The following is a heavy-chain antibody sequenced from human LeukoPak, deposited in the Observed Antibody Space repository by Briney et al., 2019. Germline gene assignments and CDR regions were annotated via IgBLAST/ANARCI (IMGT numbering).Heavy chain of an antibody. CDR3: AKGGFTIFKPFDY. V-gene: IGHV3-11*01. J-gene: IGHJ4*02. CDR1: GFTFSDYY. D-gene: IGHD3-9*01. Sequence: GGSLRLSCAASGFTFSDYYMSWIRQAPGKGLEWASYISSSGSTIYYADSVKGRFTISRDNPKNSLYLQMNSLRAEDTAVYYCAKGGFTIFKPFDYWGQGTLVTVSS. CDR2: ISSSGSTI.